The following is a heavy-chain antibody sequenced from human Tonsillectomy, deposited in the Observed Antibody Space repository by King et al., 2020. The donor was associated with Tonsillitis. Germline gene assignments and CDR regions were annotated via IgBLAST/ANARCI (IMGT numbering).Heavy chain of an antibody. Sequence: QLQESGPGLVKPSESLSLTCTVSGASMSSYYWTWFRQPAEKGLDWIGRIHPSGSTNYNPSLGGRVTMSVDTSKNQFSLKLTSMTAADTAGYYCARDQPVGSTRFDYWGQGILVTVSS. CDR1: GASMSSYY. D-gene: IGHD2-2*01. J-gene: IGHJ4*02. CDR3: ARDQPVGSTRFDY. CDR2: IHPSGST. V-gene: IGHV4-4*07.